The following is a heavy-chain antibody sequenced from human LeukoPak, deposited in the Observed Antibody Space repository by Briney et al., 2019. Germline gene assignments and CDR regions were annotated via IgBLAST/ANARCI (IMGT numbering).Heavy chain of an antibody. J-gene: IGHJ6*03. V-gene: IGHV4-34*01. CDR3: AAGKRGTYSSPLYYYYYYMDV. CDR2: INHSGSA. Sequence: SAPLSLTCAVYGGSFSGYYWSWIRQPPGRGLEWIGEINHSGSANYNPSLKSRVTISVDTSKNQFSLKLSSVTAADTAVYYCAAGKRGTYSSPLYYYYYYMDVWGKGTTVTISS. CDR1: GGSFSGYY. D-gene: IGHD2-15*01.